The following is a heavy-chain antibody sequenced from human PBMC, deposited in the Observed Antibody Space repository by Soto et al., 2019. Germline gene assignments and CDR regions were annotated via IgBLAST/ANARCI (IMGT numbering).Heavy chain of an antibody. J-gene: IGHJ4*02. D-gene: IGHD3-22*01. CDR3: ARDYYKYYDSSGYYRSPAY. CDR2: ISYDGSDK. V-gene: IGHV3-30-3*01. Sequence: GESLRLSYAASGFTFSSYAMHWVRQAPGKGLEWVALISYDGSDKDYADSVKGRFTISRDNSRNTLFLQMNSLRAEDTAVYYCARDYYKYYDSSGYYRSPAYLGQGTLVTSPQ. CDR1: GFTFSSYA.